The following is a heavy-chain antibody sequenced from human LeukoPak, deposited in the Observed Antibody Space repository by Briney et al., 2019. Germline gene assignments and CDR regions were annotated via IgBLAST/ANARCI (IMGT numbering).Heavy chain of an antibody. CDR2: IYHSGST. Sequence: PSGTLSLTCAVSGGSISSSNWWSWVRQPPGKGLEWIGEIYHSGSTNYNPSLKSRVTISVDTSKNQFSLKLSSVTAADTAVYYCARHEASGYDSSGYYYFDYWGQGTLVTVSS. V-gene: IGHV4-4*02. D-gene: IGHD3-22*01. CDR1: GGSISSSNW. J-gene: IGHJ4*02. CDR3: ARHEASGYDSSGYYYFDY.